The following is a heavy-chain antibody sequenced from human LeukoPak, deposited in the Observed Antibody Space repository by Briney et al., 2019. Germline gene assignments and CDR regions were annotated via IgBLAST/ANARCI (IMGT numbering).Heavy chain of an antibody. CDR2: IIPIFGTA. J-gene: IGHJ4*02. V-gene: IGHV1-69*13. Sequence: GASVKVSCKASGYTFTSYGISWVRQAPGQGLEWMGGIIPIFGTANYAQKFQGRVTITADESTSTAYMELSSLRSEDTAVYYCASTVYDSSGYYYFFDYWGQGTLVTVSS. D-gene: IGHD3-22*01. CDR3: ASTVYDSSGYYYFFDY. CDR1: GYTFTSYG.